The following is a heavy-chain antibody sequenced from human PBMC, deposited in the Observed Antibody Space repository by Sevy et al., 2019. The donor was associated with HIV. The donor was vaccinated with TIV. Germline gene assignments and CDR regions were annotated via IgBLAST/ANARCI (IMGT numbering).Heavy chain of an antibody. D-gene: IGHD3-9*01. Sequence: GGSLRLSCAASGFRFSSYAMSWVRQAPGKGLEWVSVISDSGDSTYYADSVKGRFTISRDNSKNTLYLQMNSLRAEDTAVYYCAKGNYDILTGYRTGSAFDIWGKGTMVTVSS. CDR2: ISDSGDST. CDR3: AKGNYDILTGYRTGSAFDI. V-gene: IGHV3-23*01. CDR1: GFRFSSYA. J-gene: IGHJ3*02.